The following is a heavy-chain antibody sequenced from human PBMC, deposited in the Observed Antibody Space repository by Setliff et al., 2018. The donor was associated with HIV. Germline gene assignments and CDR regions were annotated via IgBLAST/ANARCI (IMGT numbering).Heavy chain of an antibody. CDR1: GFTFTSSA. CDR2: IVVGSGNT. V-gene: IGHV1-58*01. D-gene: IGHD3-22*01. Sequence: SVKVSCKAAGFTFTSSAVQWVRQARGQRLEWIGWIVVGSGNTNYAQKFQERVTITRDMSTITAYMELSSLRSEDSAVYYCAAPFRYASSGYYEDAFAILGQLTTVTVS. CDR3: AAPFRYASSGYYEDAFAI. J-gene: IGHJ3*02.